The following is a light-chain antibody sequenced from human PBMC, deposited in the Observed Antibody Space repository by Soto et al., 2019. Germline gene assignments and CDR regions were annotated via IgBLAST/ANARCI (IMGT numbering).Light chain of an antibody. CDR1: QSISRY. Sequence: DIQMTQSPSSLSTSVGDRVTIACRASQSISRYLNWYQHKPGKAPKLLIYAASSLQSGVPSRFSGSGSGTDFSLTTSSLQPEDFATYYCQQSYSTFWTFGQGTKVEIK. J-gene: IGKJ1*01. V-gene: IGKV1-39*01. CDR2: AAS. CDR3: QQSYSTFWT.